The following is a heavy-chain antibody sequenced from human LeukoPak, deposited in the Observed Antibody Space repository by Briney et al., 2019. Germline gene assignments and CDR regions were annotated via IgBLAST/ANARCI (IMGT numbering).Heavy chain of an antibody. V-gene: IGHV1-2*04. CDR2: INPNSGGT. CDR1: GYTFTSYY. Sequence: ASVKVSCKASGYTFTSYYIHWVGQAPGQGLEWMGWINPNSGGTNYAQKFQGWVTMTRDTSISTAYMELSRLRSDDTAVYYCARDPYGSGLVDYWGQGTLVTVSS. CDR3: ARDPYGSGLVDY. D-gene: IGHD3-10*01. J-gene: IGHJ4*02.